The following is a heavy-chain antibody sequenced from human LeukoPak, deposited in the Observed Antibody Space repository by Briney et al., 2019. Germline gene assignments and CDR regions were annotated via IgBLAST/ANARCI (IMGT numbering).Heavy chain of an antibody. CDR3: AGVTVGASWFDY. CDR1: GGSISTGGYY. Sequence: SETLSLTCTVSGGSISTGGYYWSWIRQHPGKGLEWIGYIYYSGSTYYNPSLKSRVTISVDTSKNQFSLKLSSVTAADTAVYYCAGVTVGASWFDYWGQGTLVTVSS. V-gene: IGHV4-61*08. J-gene: IGHJ4*02. CDR2: IYYSGST. D-gene: IGHD1-26*01.